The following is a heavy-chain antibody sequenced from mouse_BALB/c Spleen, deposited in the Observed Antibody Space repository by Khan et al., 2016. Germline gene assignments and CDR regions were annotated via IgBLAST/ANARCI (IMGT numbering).Heavy chain of an antibody. CDR2: ISSGGTYT. Sequence: EVELVESGGGLVKPGGSLKLSCAASGFTFSSYAMSWVRQTPEKRLEWVATISSGGTYTYYPDSVKGRFTISRDNAKTTLYLQLSSLRSEDTAMYYCTRDVTVPGFAYWGQGTLVTVSA. CDR3: TRDVTVPGFAY. J-gene: IGHJ3*01. D-gene: IGHD1-1*01. CDR1: GFTFSSYA. V-gene: IGHV5-6-4*01.